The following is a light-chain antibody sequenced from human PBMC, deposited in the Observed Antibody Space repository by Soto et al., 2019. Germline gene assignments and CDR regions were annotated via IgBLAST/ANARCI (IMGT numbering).Light chain of an antibody. J-gene: IGKJ2*01. Sequence: EVVLAQSPGTLSLSPGERVTLSCRASQTITNNYLAWYQQKPGQAPRLLISAASNRATGIPDRFSGSGSGTDLTLTISRLEPEDFAVYYCQQYGASPPYTFGQGTKLEIK. CDR1: QTITNNY. CDR2: AAS. V-gene: IGKV3-20*01. CDR3: QQYGASPPYT.